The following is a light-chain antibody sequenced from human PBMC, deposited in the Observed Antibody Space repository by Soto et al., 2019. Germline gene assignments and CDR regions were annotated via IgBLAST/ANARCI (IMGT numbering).Light chain of an antibody. CDR1: SSDVGGFNY. J-gene: IGLJ1*01. Sequence: QSALTQPASVSGSPGQSITISCTGTSSDVGGFNYVSWYQHHPGKAPKFLIYEVSNRPSGVSDRFSGSKSGNTASLTISGLQAEDEADYYCSSYRSSNTPYVFGTGTRSPS. CDR2: EVS. V-gene: IGLV2-14*01. CDR3: SSYRSSNTPYV.